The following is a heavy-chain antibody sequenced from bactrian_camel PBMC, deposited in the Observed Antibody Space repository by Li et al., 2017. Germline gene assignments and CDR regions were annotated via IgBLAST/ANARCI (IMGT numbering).Heavy chain of an antibody. Sequence: HVQLVESGGSLVQPGGSLRLSCAVSGFTFSANYMSWVRQAPGKGLEWVSSIYSDGRNTYYADSVKGRFTISRDNAKNTVYLQMNSLKSEDTALYYCAADCPTTRASLRVVVTALDFGRWGPGTQVTVS. V-gene: IGHV3-2*01. CDR2: IYSDGRNT. J-gene: IGHJ6*01. D-gene: IGHD2*01. CDR3: AADCPTTRASLRVVVTALDFGR. CDR1: GFTFSANY.